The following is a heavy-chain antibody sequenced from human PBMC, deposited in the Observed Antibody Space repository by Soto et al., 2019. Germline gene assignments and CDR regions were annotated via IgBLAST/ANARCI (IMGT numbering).Heavy chain of an antibody. Sequence: WETLSLTCSVSGASITTYYWSWIRQPPGKGLEWIGSISYSGSTKYNPSLECRVMISLDTSKNQFSLRLTSVTAADTALYYCARDWDSSGLFDPWGQGALVTVSS. CDR2: ISYSGST. CDR3: ARDWDSSGLFDP. J-gene: IGHJ5*02. CDR1: GASITTYY. D-gene: IGHD3-10*01. V-gene: IGHV4-59*01.